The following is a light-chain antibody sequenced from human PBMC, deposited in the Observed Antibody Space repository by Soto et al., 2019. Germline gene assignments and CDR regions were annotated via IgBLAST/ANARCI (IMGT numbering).Light chain of an antibody. Sequence: QSVLTQPPSVSGAPGQRVTISCTGSNSNIGAGYDVHWYQQFPGRAPKLLIYGNYNRPSGVPDRFSGSKSGSSASLAITGLQAEDEADYYCQSYDSSLSAGFGGGTKVTVL. CDR3: QSYDSSLSAG. CDR1: NSNIGAGYD. CDR2: GNY. J-gene: IGLJ2*01. V-gene: IGLV1-40*01.